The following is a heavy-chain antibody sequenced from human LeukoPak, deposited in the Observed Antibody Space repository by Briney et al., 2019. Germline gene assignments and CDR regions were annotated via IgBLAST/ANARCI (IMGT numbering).Heavy chain of an antibody. Sequence: SVKVSCKASGGTFSSYAISWVRQAPGQGLEWMGGIIPIFSTANYAQNFQGRVTITADESTNTAYMELSSLRSEDTAVYYCARERESDLGWNYPRNDAFDIWGQGTMVTVSS. V-gene: IGHV1-69*13. J-gene: IGHJ3*02. CDR1: GGTFSSYA. CDR3: ARERESDLGWNYPRNDAFDI. CDR2: IIPIFSTA. D-gene: IGHD1-7*01.